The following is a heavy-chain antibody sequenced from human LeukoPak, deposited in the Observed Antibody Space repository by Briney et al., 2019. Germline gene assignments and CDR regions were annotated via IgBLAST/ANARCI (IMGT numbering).Heavy chain of an antibody. V-gene: IGHV4-30-4*08. D-gene: IGHD3-9*01. CDR3: ARAYDILTGYLDHDAFDI. CDR2: IYYSGST. J-gene: IGHJ3*02. Sequence: SQTLSLTCTVSGGSISSGDYYWSWIRQPPGKGLEWIGYIYYSGSTYYNPSLKSRVTISVDTSKNQFSLQLSSVTAADTAVYYCARAYDILTGYLDHDAFDIWGQGTMVTVSS. CDR1: GGSISSGDYY.